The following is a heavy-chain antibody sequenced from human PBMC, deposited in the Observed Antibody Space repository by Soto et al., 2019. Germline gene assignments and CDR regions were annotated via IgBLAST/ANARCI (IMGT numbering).Heavy chain of an antibody. Sequence: QVQLVQSGAEVKKPGSSVKVSCKASGGTFSNYAISWVRQAPGQGLEWMGGIIPMFGTANYGQKFQGRVTITANKFTSAAYVVLHRLKSGDAADYYCARPPFIAAGCYYYYGMDVWGQGTTVTVSS. CDR1: GGTFSNYA. D-gene: IGHD6-13*01. CDR2: IIPMFGTA. J-gene: IGHJ6*02. CDR3: ARPPFIAAGCYYYYGMDV. V-gene: IGHV1-69*06.